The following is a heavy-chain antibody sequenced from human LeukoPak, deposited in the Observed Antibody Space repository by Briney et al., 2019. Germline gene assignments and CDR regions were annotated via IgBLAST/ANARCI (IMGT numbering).Heavy chain of an antibody. CDR2: IYTDGNT. CDR3: ARNPPGIVGAPTHYCYYMDV. V-gene: IGHV3-53*01. CDR1: GFTVSTYY. D-gene: IGHD1-26*01. J-gene: IGHJ6*03. Sequence: GSLRLSCAASGFTVSTYYMSWLRQAPGKGLEWVSVIYTDGNTYYASSVKGRFTISRDNSKNTLYLQMNSLRAEDTAVYYCARNPPGIVGAPTHYCYYMDVWGRGTTVTISS.